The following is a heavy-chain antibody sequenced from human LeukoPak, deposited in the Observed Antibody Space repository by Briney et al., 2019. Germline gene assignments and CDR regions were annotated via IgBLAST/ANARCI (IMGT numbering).Heavy chain of an antibody. CDR2: IYTSGST. Sequence: SETLSLTCTVSGGSISSYYWSWIRQPAGKGLEWIGRIYTSGSTNYNPSLKSRVTMSVDTSKNQFSLKLSSVTAADTAVYYCARQRRDVGATLGAFDYWGQGTLVTVSS. CDR1: GGSISSYY. D-gene: IGHD1-26*01. J-gene: IGHJ4*02. V-gene: IGHV4-4*07. CDR3: ARQRRDVGATLGAFDY.